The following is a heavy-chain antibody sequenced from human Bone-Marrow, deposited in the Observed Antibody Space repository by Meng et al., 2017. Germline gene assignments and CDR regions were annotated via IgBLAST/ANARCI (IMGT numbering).Heavy chain of an antibody. J-gene: IGHJ4*02. CDR3: TWDDKAVSDY. V-gene: IGHV3-15*01. CDR1: GFSFGNAW. Sequence: HVVWCGRDMVKSGRCLRFSWSAVGFSFGNAWMSWVLQAPGKGLEWVGHIKSNTNGGTAEYAAPVTGRFTIPRDDSNSTLYLQMSGLGIDDTGVYYCTWDDKAVSDYWGQGTLVTASS. CDR2: IKSNTNGGTA. D-gene: IGHD3-9*01.